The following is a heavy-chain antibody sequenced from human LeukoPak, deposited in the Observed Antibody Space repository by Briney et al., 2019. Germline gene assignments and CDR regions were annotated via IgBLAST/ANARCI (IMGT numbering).Heavy chain of an antibody. Sequence: RGSSELSCAASGFTFSNSEMNWVRQAPGKGLEWVSGINWNGGSTGYADSVKGRFTISRDNAKNSLYLQMNSLRAEDTALYYCARDYYGSGSYYHPAYWGQGSLVTVTS. CDR1: GFTFSNSE. D-gene: IGHD3-10*01. CDR2: INWNGGST. CDR3: ARDYYGSGSYYHPAY. J-gene: IGHJ4*02. V-gene: IGHV3-20*04.